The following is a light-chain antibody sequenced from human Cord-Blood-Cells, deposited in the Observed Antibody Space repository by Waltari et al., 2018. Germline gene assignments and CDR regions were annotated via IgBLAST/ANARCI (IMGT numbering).Light chain of an antibody. CDR2: DES. J-gene: IGKJ3*01. Sequence: DIQMTQSPPSLSASVGDRVTITCQASQDIRNYFNWYQQKAGKAPKPLLYDESKLQTGDPSRFSGSGSGTDFTFNISSLPPEDIATYYCQLYDNLTFGPGTKVDIK. V-gene: IGKV1-33*01. CDR1: QDIRNY. CDR3: QLYDNLT.